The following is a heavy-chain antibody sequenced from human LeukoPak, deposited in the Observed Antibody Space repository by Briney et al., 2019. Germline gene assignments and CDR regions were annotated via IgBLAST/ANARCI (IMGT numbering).Heavy chain of an antibody. CDR1: GFTFSSYA. V-gene: IGHV3-23*01. CDR3: ARERGPGYSYGYGPVDY. Sequence: GGSLRLSCAASGFTFSSYAMTWVRQAPGKGLEWVSTISSSGGSTYYADSVKGQFTISRDNSKNTMYLQMNSLRVEDTAVYYCARERGPGYSYGYGPVDYWGQGTLVTVSS. J-gene: IGHJ4*02. D-gene: IGHD5-18*01. CDR2: ISSSGGST.